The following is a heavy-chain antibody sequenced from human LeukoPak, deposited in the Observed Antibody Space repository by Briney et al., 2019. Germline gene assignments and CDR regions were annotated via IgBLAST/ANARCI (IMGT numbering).Heavy chain of an antibody. D-gene: IGHD3-10*01. CDR1: GYSFTSYG. CDR3: ARVITMVRGVILPVSGFDY. J-gene: IGHJ4*02. V-gene: IGHV1-18*01. Sequence: ASVKVSCKASGYSFTSYGISWVRQAPGQGLEWMGWINTYNGSTNYAQNVQGRVTMTTDTATSTAYMELRSLRSDDTAVYFCARVITMVRGVILPVSGFDYWGQGTLVTVSS. CDR2: INTYNGST.